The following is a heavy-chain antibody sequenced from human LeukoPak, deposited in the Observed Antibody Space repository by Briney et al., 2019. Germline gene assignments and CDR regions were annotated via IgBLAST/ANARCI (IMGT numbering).Heavy chain of an antibody. CDR3: ARHRTAAGTLHNWFDP. J-gene: IGHJ5*02. CDR2: IYYSGST. V-gene: IGHV4-39*01. CDR1: GGSISSSSYY. Sequence: DPSETLSLTCTVSGGSISSSSYYWGWIRQPPGKGLEWIGSIYYSGSTYCNPSLKSRVTISVDTSKNQFSLKLSSVTAADTAVYYCARHRTAAGTLHNWFDPWGQGTLVTVSS. D-gene: IGHD6-13*01.